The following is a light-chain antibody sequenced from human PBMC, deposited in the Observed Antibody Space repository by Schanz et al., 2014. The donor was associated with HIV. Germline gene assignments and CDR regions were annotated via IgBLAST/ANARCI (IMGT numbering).Light chain of an antibody. CDR2: EVT. J-gene: IGLJ1*01. Sequence: QSALTQPASVSGSPGQSITISCTGTSSDVGNYNLVSWYQQHPGKAPKLMIYEVTTRPSGVSNRFSGSKSGNTASLTISGLQAEDEADYYCSSKATGGRAPFVFGGGTKLTVL. CDR3: SSKATGGRAPFV. V-gene: IGLV2-23*02. CDR1: SSDVGNYNL.